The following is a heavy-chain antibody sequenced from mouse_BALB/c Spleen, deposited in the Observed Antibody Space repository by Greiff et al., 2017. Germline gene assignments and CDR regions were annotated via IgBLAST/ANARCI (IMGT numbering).Heavy chain of an antibody. CDR3: ARDKGTEGYFDD. V-gene: IGHV7-3*02. J-gene: IGHJ1*01. Sequence: DVMLVESGGGLVQPGGSLRLSCATSGFTFTDYYMSWVRQPPGKALEWLGFIRNKANGYTAEYSASVKGRFTISRGNSQSILYLQMNTLRADDSATYYYARDKGTEGYFDDWGEGTTVTVSS. CDR2: IRNKANGYTA. CDR1: GFTFTDYY. D-gene: IGHD3-3*01.